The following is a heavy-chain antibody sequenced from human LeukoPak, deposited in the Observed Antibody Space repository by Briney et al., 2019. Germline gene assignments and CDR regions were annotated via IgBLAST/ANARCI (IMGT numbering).Heavy chain of an antibody. CDR2: INHSGST. V-gene: IGHV4-34*01. D-gene: IGHD6-13*01. CDR1: SGSFSGYY. J-gene: IGHJ6*03. CDR3: ARGRQQLAPSYYYYYYMDV. Sequence: SETLSLTCAVYSGSFSGYYWSWIRQPPGKGLEWIGEINHSGSTNYNPSLKSRVTISVDTSKTQFSLKLSSVTAADTAVYYCARGRQQLAPSYYYYYYMDVWGKGTTVTVSS.